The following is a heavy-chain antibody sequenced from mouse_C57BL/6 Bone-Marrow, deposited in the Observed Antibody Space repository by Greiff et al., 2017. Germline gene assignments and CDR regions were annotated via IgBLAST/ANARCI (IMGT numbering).Heavy chain of an antibody. CDR1: GYTFTSYG. J-gene: IGHJ2*01. Sequence: LMESGAELARPGASVKLSCKASGYTFTSYGISWVKQRTGQGLEWIGEIYPRSGNTYYNEKFKGKATLTADKSSSTAYMELRSLTSEDSAVYFCARKTPRYYYGSSDDYWGQGTTLTVSS. V-gene: IGHV1-81*01. CDR2: IYPRSGNT. D-gene: IGHD1-1*01. CDR3: ARKTPRYYYGSSDDY.